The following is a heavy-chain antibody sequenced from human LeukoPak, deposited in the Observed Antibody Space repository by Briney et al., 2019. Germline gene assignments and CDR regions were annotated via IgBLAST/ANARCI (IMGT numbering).Heavy chain of an antibody. J-gene: IGHJ4*02. Sequence: ASVKVSCKASGYTFTSYYMHWVRQAPGQGLEWMGIINPSGGITSYAQKFQGRVTMTRDTSTSTVYMELSSLRSEDTAVYYCASTPLVPDSSGPYFDYWGQGTLVTVSS. V-gene: IGHV1-46*01. CDR1: GYTFTSYY. D-gene: IGHD3-22*01. CDR2: INPSGGIT. CDR3: ASTPLVPDSSGPYFDY.